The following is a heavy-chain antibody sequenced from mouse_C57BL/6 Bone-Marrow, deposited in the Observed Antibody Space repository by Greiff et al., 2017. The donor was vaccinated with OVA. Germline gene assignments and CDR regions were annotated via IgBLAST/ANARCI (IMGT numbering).Heavy chain of an antibody. D-gene: IGHD2-1*01. CDR2: IRSKSNNYAT. Sequence: EVMLVESGGGLVQPKGSLKLSCAASGFSFNTYAMNWVRQAPGKGLEWVARIRSKSNNYATYYADSVKDRFTISRDDSESMLYLQMNNLKTEDTAMYYCVRLLLWGAMDYWGQGTSVTVSS. J-gene: IGHJ4*01. CDR1: GFSFNTYA. CDR3: VRLLLWGAMDY. V-gene: IGHV10-1*01.